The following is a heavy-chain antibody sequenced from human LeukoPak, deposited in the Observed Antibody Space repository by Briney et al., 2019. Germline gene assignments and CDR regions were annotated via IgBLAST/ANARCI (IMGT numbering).Heavy chain of an antibody. CDR3: AGRGWGYSNGYDY. CDR2: IYISGST. CDR1: GFTVSSHY. J-gene: IGHJ4*02. V-gene: IGHV3-53*01. Sequence: GGSLRLSCAASGFTVSSHYMSWVRQAPGKGLEWVSVIYISGSTYYADSVKGRFTISRDNSKNTLYLQLNSLRAEDTAVYYCAGRGWGYSNGYDYWGQGTLVTVSS. D-gene: IGHD5-18*01.